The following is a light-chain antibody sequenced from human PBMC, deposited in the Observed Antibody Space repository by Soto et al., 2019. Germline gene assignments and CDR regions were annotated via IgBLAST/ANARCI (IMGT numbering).Light chain of an antibody. J-gene: IGLJ3*02. Sequence: QSVLTQPASVSGSPGQSITISCTGASSDVGGYNFVSCYQQHPGKAPKVMIYDVSNRPSGVSNRFSGSKSGNTASLTISGLQAEDEADYYCVSYTSSSTWVFGGGTQLTVL. CDR1: SSDVGGYNF. V-gene: IGLV2-14*01. CDR2: DVS. CDR3: VSYTSSSTWV.